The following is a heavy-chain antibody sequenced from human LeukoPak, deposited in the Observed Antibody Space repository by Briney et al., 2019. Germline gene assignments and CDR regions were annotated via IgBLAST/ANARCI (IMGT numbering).Heavy chain of an antibody. D-gene: IGHD6-19*01. J-gene: IGHJ6*03. CDR2: ISWNSGSI. CDR3: AKAAVADYYCYMDV. CDR1: GFIFDDYA. Sequence: SLRLSCAASGFIFDDYAMHWVRQAPGKGLEWVSGISWNSGSIGYADSVKGRFTISRDNAKNSLYLQMNSLRAEDTALYYCAKAAVADYYCYMDVWGKGTTVTVSS. V-gene: IGHV3-9*01.